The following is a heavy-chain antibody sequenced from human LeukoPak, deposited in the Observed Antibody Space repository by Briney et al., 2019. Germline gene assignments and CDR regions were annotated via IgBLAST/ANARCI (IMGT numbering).Heavy chain of an antibody. D-gene: IGHD3-3*01. Sequence: GGSLRLSCAASGFTFSDYGIHWVRQAPGKGLEWVAVIYSDGTNKYFVDSVKGRFAISRDNSKTTVFLQMNGLRAEDTAVFYCARYLKSGYMDSWGQGTLVTVSS. J-gene: IGHJ4*02. CDR2: IYSDGTNK. V-gene: IGHV3-33*01. CDR3: ARYLKSGYMDS. CDR1: GFTFSDYG.